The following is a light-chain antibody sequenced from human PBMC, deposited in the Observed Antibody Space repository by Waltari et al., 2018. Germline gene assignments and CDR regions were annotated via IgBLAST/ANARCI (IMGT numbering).Light chain of an antibody. V-gene: IGLV3-19*01. Sequence: SSELTQDPTVSVALGQTVRITCQGDSLRRYYPSWYQQRPGQAPILVFYGQSSRPSGIPDRFSGSISGNTASLTITGAQAEDEADYYCHSRDSSSTRSFGGGTRLTV. J-gene: IGLJ2*01. CDR3: HSRDSSSTRS. CDR1: SLRRYY. CDR2: GQS.